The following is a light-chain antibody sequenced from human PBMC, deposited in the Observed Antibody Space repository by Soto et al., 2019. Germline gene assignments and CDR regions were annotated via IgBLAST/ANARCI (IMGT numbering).Light chain of an antibody. J-gene: IGKJ5*01. CDR2: GAS. Sequence: DIELTQSPGTLSLSPGERATISCRASQSVSSSYLAWYQQKPDQAPRLLIYGASSRATGIPDRFSGSGFWTDFTLTISRLEPEDFAVYYCQQYTSSPVTFGQGTRLDIK. CDR1: QSVSSSY. V-gene: IGKV3-20*01. CDR3: QQYTSSPVT.